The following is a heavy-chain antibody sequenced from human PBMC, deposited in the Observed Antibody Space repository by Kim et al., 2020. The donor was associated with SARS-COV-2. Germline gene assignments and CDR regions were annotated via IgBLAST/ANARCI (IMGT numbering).Heavy chain of an antibody. CDR2: IKSKTDGGTT. D-gene: IGHD3-9*01. CDR3: TTLLRYFDWLAVKYYYHGMDV. CDR1: GFTFSNAW. V-gene: IGHV3-15*01. Sequence: GGSLRLSCAASGFTFSNAWMSWVRQAPGKGLEWVGRIKSKTDGGTTDYAAPVKGRFTISRDDSKNTLYLQMNSLKTEDTAVYYCTTLLRYFDWLAVKYYYHGMDVWSQGTTVTVSS. J-gene: IGHJ6*02.